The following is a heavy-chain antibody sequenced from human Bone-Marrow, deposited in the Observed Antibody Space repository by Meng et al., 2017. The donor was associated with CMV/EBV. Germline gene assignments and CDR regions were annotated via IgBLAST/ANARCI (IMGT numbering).Heavy chain of an antibody. CDR3: ARMYYDFWSGSREFDY. Sequence: GESLKISCAASGFPVSSNYMSWVRQAPGKGLEWVSVIYSGDSTYYADSVKGRFTISRDNSKNTLYLQMNSLRAEDTAVYYCARMYYDFWSGSREFDYCGQGTLVTVSS. V-gene: IGHV3-53*01. D-gene: IGHD3-3*01. CDR2: IYSGDST. CDR1: GFPVSSNY. J-gene: IGHJ4*02.